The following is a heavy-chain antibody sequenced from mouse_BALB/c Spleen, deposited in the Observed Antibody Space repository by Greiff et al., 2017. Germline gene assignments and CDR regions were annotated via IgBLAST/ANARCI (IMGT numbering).Heavy chain of an antibody. CDR3: ARWEVRGYYAMDY. D-gene: IGHD2-14*01. J-gene: IGHJ4*01. CDR1: GYTFTSYW. V-gene: IGHV1-7*01. CDR2: INPSTGYT. Sequence: QVQLKESGAELAKPGASVKMSCKASGYTFTSYWMHWVKQRPGQGLEWIGYINPSTGYTEYNQKFKDKATLTADKSSSTAYMQLSSLTSEDSAVYYCARWEVRGYYAMDYWGQGTSVTVSS.